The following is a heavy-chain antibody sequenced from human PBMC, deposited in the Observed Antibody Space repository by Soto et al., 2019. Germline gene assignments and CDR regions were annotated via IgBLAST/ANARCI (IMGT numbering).Heavy chain of an antibody. D-gene: IGHD2-15*01. CDR2: IWYDGSNK. J-gene: IGHJ6*02. V-gene: IGHV3-33*01. Sequence: PGGSLRLSCAASGFTFSSYGMHRVRKDPGKGLEWVAGIWYDGSNKYYADSVKGRFTISRDNSKNTLYLQMNSLRAEDTAVYYCARDRKVGPGYYYYYGVDVWGQGTTVTV. CDR1: GFTFSSYG. CDR3: ARDRKVGPGYYYYYGVDV.